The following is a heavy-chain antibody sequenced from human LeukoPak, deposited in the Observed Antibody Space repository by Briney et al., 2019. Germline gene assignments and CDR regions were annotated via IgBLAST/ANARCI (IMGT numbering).Heavy chain of an antibody. D-gene: IGHD2/OR15-2a*01. Sequence: GGSLRLSCAASGFTFSSYAMNWVRQAPGKGLEWVSAISGSGGSIYYADSVKGRLTISRDNSKNTLYLQMNSLRAEDTAVYHCAKLPYFAYFDYWGQGTLVSVSS. CDR3: AKLPYFAYFDY. J-gene: IGHJ4*02. V-gene: IGHV3-23*01. CDR2: ISGSGGSI. CDR1: GFTFSSYA.